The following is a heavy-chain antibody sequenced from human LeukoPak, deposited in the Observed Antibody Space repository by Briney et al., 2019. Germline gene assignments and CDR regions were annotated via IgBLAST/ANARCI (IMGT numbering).Heavy chain of an antibody. CDR2: MNPNSGNT. D-gene: IGHD2-15*01. CDR3: ARAGGYCGRISCPYYFDY. Sequence: VASVKVSCKASGYTFTSYDINWVRQATGQGLEWMGWMNPNSGNTGYAQKFQGRATMTRNTSISTAYMELSSLRAEDTAVYYCARAGGYCGRISCPYYFDYWGQGSLVAVSS. V-gene: IGHV1-8*01. CDR1: GYTFTSYD. J-gene: IGHJ4*02.